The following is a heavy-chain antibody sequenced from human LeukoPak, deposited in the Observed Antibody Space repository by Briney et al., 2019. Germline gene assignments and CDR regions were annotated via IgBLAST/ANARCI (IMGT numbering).Heavy chain of an antibody. D-gene: IGHD3-10*01. V-gene: IGHV3-21*01. CDR2: ISSSSSYI. Sequence: GGSLRLSCAASGFTFSSYSMNWVRQAPGKGLEWVSSISSSSSYIYYADSVKGRFTISRDNAKNSLYLQMNSLRAEDTAVYYCASGEESNRELGWGQGTLVTVSS. CDR3: ASGEESNRELG. CDR1: GFTFSSYS. J-gene: IGHJ4*02.